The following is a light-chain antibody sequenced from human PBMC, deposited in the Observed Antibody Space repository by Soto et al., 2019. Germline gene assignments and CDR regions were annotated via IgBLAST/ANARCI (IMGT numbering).Light chain of an antibody. CDR2: AAS. J-gene: IGKJ3*01. V-gene: IGKV1-39*01. CDR1: QSISAY. CDR3: QQSYSTPHT. Sequence: DIQMTQSPSSLSASGGDRVTITCRAGQSISAYLNWYQQKPAKAPKLLIYAASSLQSGVPSRFSGSGSGTDFTLTISRLQPEDFATYYGQQSYSTPHTFGPGTKVDLK.